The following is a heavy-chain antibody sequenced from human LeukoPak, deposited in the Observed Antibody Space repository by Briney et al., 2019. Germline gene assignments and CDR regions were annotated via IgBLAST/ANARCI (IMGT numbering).Heavy chain of an antibody. CDR3: AKPYCSGGSCPTLFDY. Sequence: GGSLRLSCAASGFTFSSYAMSWVRQAPGKGLEWVSAISGSGGSTYYADSVKGRFTISRDNSKNTLYPQMNSLRAEDTAVYYCAKPYCSGGSCPTLFDYWGQGTLVTVSS. CDR1: GFTFSSYA. CDR2: ISGSGGST. J-gene: IGHJ4*02. D-gene: IGHD2-15*01. V-gene: IGHV3-23*01.